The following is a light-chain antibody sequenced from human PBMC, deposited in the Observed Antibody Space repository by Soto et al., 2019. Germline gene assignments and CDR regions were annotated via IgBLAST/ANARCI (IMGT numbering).Light chain of an antibody. CDR3: QQYGSSPMYT. CDR2: GAS. V-gene: IGKV3-20*01. J-gene: IGKJ2*01. CDR1: QSVSSSY. Sequence: EIVLTQSPGTLFLSPGERATLSCRASQSVSSSYLAWYQQKPGQAPRLLIYGASSRATGIPDRFSGSGSGTDFTLTISRLEPEDFAVYYCQQYGSSPMYTFGQGTKVDIK.